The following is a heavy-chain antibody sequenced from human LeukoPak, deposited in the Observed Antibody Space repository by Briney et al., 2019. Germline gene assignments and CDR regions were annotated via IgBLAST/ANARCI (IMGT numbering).Heavy chain of an antibody. CDR2: INHSGST. J-gene: IGHJ4*02. CDR1: GGSFSGYY. Sequence: SETLSLTCAVYGGSFSGYYWSWIRQPPGKGLEWIGEINHSGSTNYNPSLKSRVTISVDTSKNQFSLKLSSVTAADTAMYFCARQPWIAAPGGGYYFDYWGQGILVTVSS. CDR3: ARQPWIAAPGGGYYFDY. V-gene: IGHV4-34*01. D-gene: IGHD6-13*01.